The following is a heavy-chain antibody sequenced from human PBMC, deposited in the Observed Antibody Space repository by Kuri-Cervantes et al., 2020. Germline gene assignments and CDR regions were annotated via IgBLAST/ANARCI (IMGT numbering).Heavy chain of an antibody. D-gene: IGHD1-1*01. J-gene: IGHJ6*02. CDR1: GFTFSNFG. V-gene: IGHV3-30*18. CDR2: ISYDGSNK. CDR3: AKDVSLGAGTTWYYYYGVDV. Sequence: LSLTCAASGFTFSNFGMHWVRQAPGKGLEWVAVISYDGSNKYYADSVKGRFTISRDNSKNTLFLQMNSLRVEDTAVYYCAKDVSLGAGTTWYYYYGVDVWGQGTTVTVSS.